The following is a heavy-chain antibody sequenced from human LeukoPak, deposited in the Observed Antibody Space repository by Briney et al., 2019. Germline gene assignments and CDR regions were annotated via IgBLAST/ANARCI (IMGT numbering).Heavy chain of an antibody. J-gene: IGHJ5*02. CDR3: ARRKNSFGGVIVRWFDP. CDR1: GGSFSGYY. V-gene: IGHV4-34*01. D-gene: IGHD3-16*02. Sequence: PSETLSLTCAVYGGSFSGYYWSWIRQPPGKGLEWIGEINHSGSTNYNPSLRSRVTISVDTSKNQFSLKLSSVTAADTAVYYCARRKNSFGGVIVRWFDPWGQGTLVTVSS. CDR2: INHSGST.